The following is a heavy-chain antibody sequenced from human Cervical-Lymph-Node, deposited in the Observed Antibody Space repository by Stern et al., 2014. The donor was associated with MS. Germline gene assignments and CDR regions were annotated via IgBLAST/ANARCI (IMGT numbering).Heavy chain of an antibody. CDR1: GFTFSSYA. CDR2: ISSNGGST. D-gene: IGHD5-12*01. CDR3: VKGVGYSGYPFDY. Sequence: EVQLVESGGGLVQPGGSLRLSCSASGFTFSSYAMHWVRQAPGKGLEYVSAISSNGGSTYYADSVKGRFTISRDNSKNTLYLQMSSLRAEDTAVYYCVKGVGYSGYPFDYWGQGTLVTVSS. V-gene: IGHV3-64D*06. J-gene: IGHJ4*02.